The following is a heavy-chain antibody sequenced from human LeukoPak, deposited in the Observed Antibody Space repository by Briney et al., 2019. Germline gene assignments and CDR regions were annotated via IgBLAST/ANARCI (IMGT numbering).Heavy chain of an antibody. D-gene: IGHD3-3*01. CDR3: ARSHRGRFLEWLLWDNWFDP. CDR1: GYTFTSYG. V-gene: IGHV1-18*01. J-gene: IGHJ5*02. Sequence: EASVKVSCKASGYTFTSYGISWVRQAPGQGLEWMGWISAYNGNTNYAQKLQGRVTMTTDTPTSTAYMELRSLRSDDTAVYYCARSHRGRFLEWLLWDNWFDPWGQGTLVTVSS. CDR2: ISAYNGNT.